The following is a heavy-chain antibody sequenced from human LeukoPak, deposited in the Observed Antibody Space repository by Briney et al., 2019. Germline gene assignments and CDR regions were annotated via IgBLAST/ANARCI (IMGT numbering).Heavy chain of an antibody. Sequence: GGSLRLSCVASGFTFSNYAMSRVRQAPGRGLEWIAALNRGRTFFQDSVRGRCTISRDNSKNTLYLQLNSLTGDDTAVYFCVKEVSTYGYFDYWGRGTLVTVSS. CDR3: VKEVSTYGYFDY. CDR1: GFTFSNYA. V-gene: IGHV3-23*01. CDR2: LNRGRT. J-gene: IGHJ4*02. D-gene: IGHD2-21*01.